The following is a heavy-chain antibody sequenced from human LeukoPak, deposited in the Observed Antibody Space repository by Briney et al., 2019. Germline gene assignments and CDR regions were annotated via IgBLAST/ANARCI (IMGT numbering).Heavy chain of an antibody. CDR1: GYTFTSYD. Sequence: GASVKVSCKASGYTFTSYDINWVRQATGQGLEWMGWMNPNSGNTGYAQKFQGRVTITRNTSISTAYMELSSLRSEDTAVYYCATSEVGYYDSSGYYHYWGQGTLVTVSS. CDR3: ATSEVGYYDSSGYYHY. V-gene: IGHV1-8*03. CDR2: MNPNSGNT. J-gene: IGHJ4*02. D-gene: IGHD3-22*01.